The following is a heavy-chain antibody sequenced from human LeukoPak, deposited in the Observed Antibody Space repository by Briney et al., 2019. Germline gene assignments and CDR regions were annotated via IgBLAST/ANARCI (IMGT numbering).Heavy chain of an antibody. Sequence: SETQSLTCSASGGPISGYYWNWIRQPAGKGLEWIGRIYTDGGTLYNPSLKSRVTMSVDTSKNQFSLKLTSVTAADTAVYYCARRVSEVAPTLRNGENWFDPWGRGTLVTVSS. CDR3: ARRVSEVAPTLRNGENWFDP. V-gene: IGHV4-4*07. J-gene: IGHJ5*02. CDR2: IYTDGGT. CDR1: GGPISGYY. D-gene: IGHD1-26*01.